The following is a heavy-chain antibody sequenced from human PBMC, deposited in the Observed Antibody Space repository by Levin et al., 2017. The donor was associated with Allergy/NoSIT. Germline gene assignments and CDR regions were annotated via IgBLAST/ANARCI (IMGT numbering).Heavy chain of an antibody. Sequence: GESLKISCAASGFTFSSYAMSWVRQAPGKGLEWVSAISGSGGSTYYADSVKGRFTISRDNSKNTLYLQMNSLRAEDTAVYYCASSYDREGLFYYYYGMDVWGQGTTVTVSS. CDR2: ISGSGGST. CDR1: GFTFSSYA. D-gene: IGHD5-12*01. J-gene: IGHJ6*02. V-gene: IGHV3-23*01. CDR3: ASSYDREGLFYYYYGMDV.